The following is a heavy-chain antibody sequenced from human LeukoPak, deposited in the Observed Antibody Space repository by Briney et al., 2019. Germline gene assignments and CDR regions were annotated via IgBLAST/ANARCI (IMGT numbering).Heavy chain of an antibody. Sequence: ASVKVSCKASGYSFTGYYMHWVRQAPGQGLEWMGWINPNSGDTNYAQKFQGRVTMTRDTSISTAYMELSRLRSDDTAVYYCARVMPSGAAGSRATFPVDYWGQGTLVTVSS. CDR1: GYSFTGYY. CDR2: INPNSGDT. CDR3: ARVMPSGAAGSRATFPVDY. V-gene: IGHV1-2*02. D-gene: IGHD6-13*01. J-gene: IGHJ4*02.